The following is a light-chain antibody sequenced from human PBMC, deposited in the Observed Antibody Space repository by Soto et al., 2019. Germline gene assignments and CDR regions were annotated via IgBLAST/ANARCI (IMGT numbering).Light chain of an antibody. Sequence: EIVLTQAPATLSLSPGEGATLSCRASQRVSSSYLAWYQQKPGHAPRLLIYDVFNRATGIPARFSGSGSGTDFTLTISSLEPEDFAVYYCQQRSNWPPEITFGQGTRLEIK. CDR3: QQRSNWPPEIT. CDR1: QRVSSSY. J-gene: IGKJ5*01. V-gene: IGKV3-11*01. CDR2: DVF.